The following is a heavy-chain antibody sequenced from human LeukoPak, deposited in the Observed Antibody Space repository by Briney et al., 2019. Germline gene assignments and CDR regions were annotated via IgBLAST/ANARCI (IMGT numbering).Heavy chain of an antibody. D-gene: IGHD3-16*01. CDR3: ARIAGGLYFYYYYMDV. CDR2: IYHSGST. J-gene: IGHJ6*03. Sequence: SETLSLTCTVSSGSISTSNYYWGWIRQPPGKGLEWIGSIYHSGSTYYNPSLKSRVTISVDTSKNQFSLNLTSVTAADTAVYYCARIAGGLYFYYYYMDVWGKGTTVTVSS. CDR1: SGSISTSNYY. V-gene: IGHV4-39*07.